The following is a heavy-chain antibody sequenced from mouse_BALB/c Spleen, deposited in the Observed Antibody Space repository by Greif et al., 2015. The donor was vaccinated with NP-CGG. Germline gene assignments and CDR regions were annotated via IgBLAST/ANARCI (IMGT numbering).Heavy chain of an antibody. Sequence: EVKLMESGGGLVKPGGSLKLSCAASGFTFSDYYMYWVRQTPEKRLEWVATISDGGSYTYYPDSVKGPFTISSDNAKNNLYLQMSSLKPEDTAMYYCARVSDYDSWFAYWGQGTLVTVSA. J-gene: IGHJ3*01. CDR2: ISDGGSYT. CDR1: GFTFSDYY. D-gene: IGHD2-4*01. V-gene: IGHV5-4*02. CDR3: ARVSDYDSWFAY.